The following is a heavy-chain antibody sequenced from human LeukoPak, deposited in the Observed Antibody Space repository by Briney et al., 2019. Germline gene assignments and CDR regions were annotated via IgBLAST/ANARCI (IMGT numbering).Heavy chain of an antibody. CDR3: AKGRQAYNSGLDY. D-gene: IGHD5-24*01. V-gene: IGHV3-23*01. CDR1: GFSFSSYA. J-gene: IGHJ4*02. CDR2: ISASGDNT. Sequence: GGSLRLSCTASGFSFSSYAMSWVRQAPGKGLEWVSGISASGDNTYYADSLKGRFTISRDDSKNTLYLQINSLRGEDTAIYYCAKGRQAYNSGLDYWGQGTLVTVSS.